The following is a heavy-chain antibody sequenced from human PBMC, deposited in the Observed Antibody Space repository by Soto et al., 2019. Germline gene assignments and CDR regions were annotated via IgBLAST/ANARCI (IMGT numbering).Heavy chain of an antibody. CDR2: IYHSGST. CDR3: AREFGYIRFDY. D-gene: IGHD5-12*01. CDR1: GGSISSRGYS. J-gene: IGHJ4*02. V-gene: IGHV4-30-2*01. Sequence: SETLSLTCAVSGGSISSRGYSLSWIRQPPGKGLEWIGYIYHSGSTYYNPSLKSRVTISVDTSKSQFSLKLSSVTAADTAIYYCAREFGYIRFDYWGQGTLVTVSS.